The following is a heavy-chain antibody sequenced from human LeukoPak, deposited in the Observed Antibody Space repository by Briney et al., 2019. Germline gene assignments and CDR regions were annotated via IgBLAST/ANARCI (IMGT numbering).Heavy chain of an antibody. CDR3: ARVRDYGGNDAFDI. V-gene: IGHV1-69*04. J-gene: IGHJ3*02. Sequence: SVKVSCKASGGTFSSYAISWVRQAPGQGLEWMGRIIPILGIANYAQKFRGRVTITADKSTSTAYMELSSLRSEDTAVYYCARVRDYGGNDAFDIWGQGTMVTVSS. D-gene: IGHD4-23*01. CDR2: IIPILGIA. CDR1: GGTFSSYA.